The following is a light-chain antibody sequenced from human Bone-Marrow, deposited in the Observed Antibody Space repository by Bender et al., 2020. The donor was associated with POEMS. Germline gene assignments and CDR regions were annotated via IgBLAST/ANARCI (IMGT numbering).Light chain of an antibody. CDR3: CSYAGGDTLV. J-gene: IGLJ3*02. CDR1: DSNFGGNN. CDR2: SNY. Sequence: QSVLTQPPSASGTPGQRITISCSGTDSNFGGNNVNWYQHLPGTAPRLVVYSNYQRPSGISNRFSGSKSGNTASLTISGLQAEDEADYYCCSYAGGDTLVFGGGTQLTVL. V-gene: IGLV1-44*01.